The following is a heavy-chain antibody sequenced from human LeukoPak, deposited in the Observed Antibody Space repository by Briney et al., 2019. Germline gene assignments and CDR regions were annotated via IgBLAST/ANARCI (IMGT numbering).Heavy chain of an antibody. CDR2: IGGDGIA. V-gene: IGHV3-48*04. CDR3: ARDRSGMDV. J-gene: IGHJ6*02. Sequence: GESLRLSCVASGFTFTGHPMNWVRQAPGKGLEWISYIGGDGIAFYADSLKGRFTASKDDARKSMYLQMNSLRVEDTAVYYCARDRSGMDVWGQGTTVTVSS. CDR1: GFTFTGHP.